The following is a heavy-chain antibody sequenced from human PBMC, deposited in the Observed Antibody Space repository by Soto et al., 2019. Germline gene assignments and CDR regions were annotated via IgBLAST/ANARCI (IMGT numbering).Heavy chain of an antibody. CDR3: ARVTPRDGMDA. V-gene: IGHV1-46*04. CDR2: VNPSGNST. CDR1: GYTFTSYY. J-gene: IGHJ6*02. Sequence: QVQLVQSGAEVKRPGASVKVSCKASGYTFTSYYMQWVRQAPGQGLEWMGMVNPSGNSTSYAQKWQGRVTMTRDTSTSTVYMELSSLRHEDTAVYYCARVTPRDGMDAWGQGTTVTVSS.